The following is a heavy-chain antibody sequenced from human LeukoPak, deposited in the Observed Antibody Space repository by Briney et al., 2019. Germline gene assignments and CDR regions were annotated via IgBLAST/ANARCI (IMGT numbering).Heavy chain of an antibody. J-gene: IGHJ4*02. CDR1: GFTFRSYW. Sequence: GGSLRLSCAASGFTFRSYWMSWVRQAPGKGLEWVANINQGGTERYVDSVKGRFAISRDNAKNSLYLQMNSLRAEDTAVYYCVREDSYSSGWYGPNYWGQGTLVTVSS. CDR3: VREDSYSSGWYGPNY. V-gene: IGHV3-7*05. CDR2: INQGGTER. D-gene: IGHD6-19*01.